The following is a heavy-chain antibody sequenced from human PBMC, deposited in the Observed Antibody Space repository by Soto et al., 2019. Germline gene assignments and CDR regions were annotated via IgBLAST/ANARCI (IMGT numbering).Heavy chain of an antibody. D-gene: IGHD3-10*01. CDR3: ARGRKKWFGELFTYWYFDL. CDR2: IYYSGST. Sequence: SETLSLTCTVSGGSISSGGYYWSWIRQHPGKGLEWIGYIYYSGSTYYNPSLKSRVTISVDTSKNQFSLKLGSATAADTAVYYCARGRKKWFGELFTYWYFDLWGRGTLVTVSS. J-gene: IGHJ2*01. V-gene: IGHV4-31*03. CDR1: GGSISSGGYY.